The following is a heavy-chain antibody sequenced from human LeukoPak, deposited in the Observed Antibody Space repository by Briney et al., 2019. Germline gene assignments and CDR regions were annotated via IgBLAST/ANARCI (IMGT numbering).Heavy chain of an antibody. CDR3: ARDPRTPYYYYYMDV. CDR1: GYSISSGYY. V-gene: IGHV4-38-2*02. CDR2: IYHSGST. Sequence: SETLSLTCAVSGYSISSGYYWGWIRQPPGKGLDWIGTIYHSGSTYYNPSLKSRVTISVDTSKNQFSLKLSSATAADTAVYYCARDPRTPYYYYYMDVWGKGTTVTVSS. J-gene: IGHJ6*03.